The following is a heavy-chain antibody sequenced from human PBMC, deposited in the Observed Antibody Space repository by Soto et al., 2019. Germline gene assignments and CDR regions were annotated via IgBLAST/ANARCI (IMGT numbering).Heavy chain of an antibody. CDR1: GGSISSSSYY. V-gene: IGHV4-39*02. Sequence: SETLSLTXTVSGGSISSSSYYWGWIRQPPGKGLEWIGSIYYSGSTYYNPSLKSRVTISVDTSKNQFSLKLSSVTAADTAVYYCAREWLLNWFDPWGQGTLVTVSS. CDR2: IYYSGST. D-gene: IGHD3-22*01. J-gene: IGHJ5*02. CDR3: AREWLLNWFDP.